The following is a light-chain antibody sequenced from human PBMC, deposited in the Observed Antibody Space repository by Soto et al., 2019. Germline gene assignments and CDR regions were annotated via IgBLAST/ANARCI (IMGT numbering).Light chain of an antibody. CDR2: DVS. CDR3: CSSAGGYTWV. J-gene: IGLJ3*02. Sequence: QSVLTQPRSVSGSPGQSVTISCTGTSSDVGGYNYVSWYQQHPGKAPKLMIYDVSKRPSGVPDRFSGSKSGNTASLTISGLPDEDEADYYCCSSAGGYTWVFGGGTKLTVL. CDR1: SSDVGGYNY. V-gene: IGLV2-11*01.